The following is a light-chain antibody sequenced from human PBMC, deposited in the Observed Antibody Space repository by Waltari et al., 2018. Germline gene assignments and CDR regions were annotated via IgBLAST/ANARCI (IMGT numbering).Light chain of an antibody. V-gene: IGLV2-23*02. Sequence: QSALPQPPSVSGSPGQSITISCTGTNTDIGSYNLVSWYQQHPGKPPKVIIFKVNKRPSGFSNRFSATKSSNTSSLTVSVLHPEDEADYYCCSYAGTPRVVFGGGTKLTVL. CDR1: NTDIGSYNL. CDR3: CSYAGTPRVV. J-gene: IGLJ2*01. CDR2: KVN.